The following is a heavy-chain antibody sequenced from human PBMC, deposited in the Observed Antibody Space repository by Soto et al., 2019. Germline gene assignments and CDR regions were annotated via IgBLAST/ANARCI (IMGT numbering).Heavy chain of an antibody. CDR2: INGSGGST. CDR3: AKAFDSSGWFLGFFDI. Sequence: EVQLLESGGGLVQPGGSLRLSCAASGFTFSSYAMSWVRQAPGKGLEWVSVINGSGGSTYYADSVKGRFTISRDNSKNTLYLQMNSLRAEDTAVYYCAKAFDSSGWFLGFFDIWGQGTMVTVSS. J-gene: IGHJ3*02. V-gene: IGHV3-23*01. D-gene: IGHD6-19*01. CDR1: GFTFSSYA.